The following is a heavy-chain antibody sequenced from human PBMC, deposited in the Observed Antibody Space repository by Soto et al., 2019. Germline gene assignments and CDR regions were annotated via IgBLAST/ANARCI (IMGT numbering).Heavy chain of an antibody. V-gene: IGHV3-21*01. CDR3: ARVARGYCSSTSCLYYFDY. J-gene: IGHJ4*02. Sequence: GGSLRLSYAASGFTFGGYGMNWVRQAPGKGLEWVSSISSNSSYIYYADSVKGRFTISRDNAKNSLYLQMNSLRAEDTAVYYCARVARGYCSSTSCLYYFDYWGQGTLVTVSS. CDR2: ISSNSSYI. CDR1: GFTFGGYG. D-gene: IGHD2-2*01.